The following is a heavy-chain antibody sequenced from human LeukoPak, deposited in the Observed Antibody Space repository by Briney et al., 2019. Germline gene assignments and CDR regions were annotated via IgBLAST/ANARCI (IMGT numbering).Heavy chain of an antibody. CDR1: GGSISSGGYY. D-gene: IGHD3-10*01. J-gene: IGHJ6*03. CDR3: ATLLRGGDPAWYYMDV. Sequence: PPQTLSLTCTVSGGSISSGGYYWSWIRQPPGKGLEWIGYIYHSGSTNYNPSLKSRVTISVDKSKNQFSLKLSSVTAADTAVYYCATLLRGGDPAWYYMDVWGKGATVTVSS. V-gene: IGHV4-30-2*02. CDR2: IYHSGST.